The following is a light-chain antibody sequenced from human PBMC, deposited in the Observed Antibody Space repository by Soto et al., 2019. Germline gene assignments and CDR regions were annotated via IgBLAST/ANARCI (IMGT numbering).Light chain of an antibody. CDR2: KTY. V-gene: IGLV1-44*01. CDR3: SAWDDSLNSPV. CDR1: SSNLGSHS. J-gene: IGLJ3*02. Sequence: QSVLTQPPSASGTPGQRVIISCSGSSSNLGSHSGNWYQQLPGTAPKLLIYKTYQRPLGVPDRFSGYKSGTSASLAISGLESEEEGDDFCSAWDDSLNSPVFGGGTKLTVL.